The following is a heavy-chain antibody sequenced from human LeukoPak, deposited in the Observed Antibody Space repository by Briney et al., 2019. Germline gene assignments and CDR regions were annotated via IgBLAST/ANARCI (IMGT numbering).Heavy chain of an antibody. V-gene: IGHV3-30-3*01. J-gene: IGHJ4*02. CDR3: ARDGGDGYNQIDH. CDR2: TSGDGSNE. CDR1: GFTFSGSA. Sequence: GGSLRLSCAASGFTFSGSAMHWVRQAPGKGLECMAVTSGDGSNEHYAGSVKGRFTISRDNSKNTLYLQMNSLRTEDTAVYYCARDGGDGYNQIDHWGQGTLVTVSS. D-gene: IGHD5-24*01.